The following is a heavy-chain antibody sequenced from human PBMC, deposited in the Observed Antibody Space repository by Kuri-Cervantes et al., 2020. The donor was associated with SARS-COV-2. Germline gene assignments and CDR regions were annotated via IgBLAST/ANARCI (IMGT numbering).Heavy chain of an antibody. V-gene: IGHV3-30*18. CDR2: ISFDGSKR. CDR1: DYTFTNYG. Sequence: LTCAASDYTFTNYGMHWVRQAPGKGLEWVAVISFDGSKRYFGDSVKGRFTISRDNSNNTLYLQMNSLRPEDTAVYYCAQDVQYCTRTSCSHYDYYGMDVWGQGTTVTVSS. J-gene: IGHJ6*02. CDR3: AQDVQYCTRTSCSHYDYYGMDV. D-gene: IGHD2-2*01.